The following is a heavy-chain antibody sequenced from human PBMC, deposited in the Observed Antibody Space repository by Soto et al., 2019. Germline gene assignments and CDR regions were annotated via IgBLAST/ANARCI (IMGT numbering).Heavy chain of an antibody. CDR2: SYYSGST. Sequence: RIMQTQGKGLEWIGYSYYSGSTNYNPSLKSRVTISVDTSKNQFSLKLSSVTAAVFFFQAEDGIRALCTVSAFLLNRSSDL. V-gene: IGHV4-59*08. D-gene: IGHD1-26*01. CDR3: DGIRALCTVSAFLLNRSSDL. J-gene: IGHJ2*01.